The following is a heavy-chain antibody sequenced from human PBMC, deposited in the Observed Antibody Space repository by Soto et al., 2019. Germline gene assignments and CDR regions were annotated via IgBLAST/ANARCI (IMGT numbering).Heavy chain of an antibody. CDR1: TSRFMSYG. D-gene: IGHD3-22*01. CDR2: ISPYNGNT. J-gene: IGHJ3*02. V-gene: IGHV1-18*01. Sequence: VQSGGEVKKPGASVKVSCKASTSRFMSYGISWVRQAPGQGLEWMGWISPYNGNTKYVEKFQGRVTMTTDTSTSTVYMELRSLRFDDTAVYYCARSYDYLKKGVLDIWGQGTMVSVSS. CDR3: ARSYDYLKKGVLDI.